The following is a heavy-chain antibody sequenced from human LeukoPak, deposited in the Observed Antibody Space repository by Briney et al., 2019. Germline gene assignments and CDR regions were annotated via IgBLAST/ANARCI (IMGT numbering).Heavy chain of an antibody. Sequence: GQFLSLYRVALSIFVSSCGIHKVGYVRDRELAGVTFIPYDGSNKYYADSVKGRFTISRDNSKNTLYLQMNSLRAEDTAVYYCAKDGGNDAFDIWGQGTMVTVSS. CDR2: IPYDGSNK. CDR1: SIFVSSCG. CDR3: AKDGGNDAFDI. V-gene: IGHV3-30*02. D-gene: IGHD3-16*01. J-gene: IGHJ3*02.